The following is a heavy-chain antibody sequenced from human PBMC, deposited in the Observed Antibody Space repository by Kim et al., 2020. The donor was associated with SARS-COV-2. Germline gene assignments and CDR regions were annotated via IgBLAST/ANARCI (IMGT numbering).Heavy chain of an antibody. CDR3: ARDSGYYDFWSGPGDV. CDR2: INPSGGST. Sequence: ASVKVSCKASGYTFTSYYMHWVRQAPGQGLEWMGIINPSGGSTSYAQKFQGRVTMTRDTSTSTVYMELSSLRSEDTAVYYCARDSGYYDFWSGPGDVWGQGTTVTVSS. V-gene: IGHV1-46*01. D-gene: IGHD3-3*01. J-gene: IGHJ6*02. CDR1: GYTFTSYY.